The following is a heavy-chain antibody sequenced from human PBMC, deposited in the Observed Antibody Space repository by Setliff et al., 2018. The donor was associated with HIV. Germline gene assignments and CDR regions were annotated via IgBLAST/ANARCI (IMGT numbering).Heavy chain of an antibody. CDR3: AREIQIAVAAVGWFDP. CDR1: GGTSRSNA. Sequence: ASVKVSCKASGGTSRSNAISWVRQAPGQGLEWMGGIIPLFGTANYAQKFQGRVTITADKSTSTAYLELNSLRSEDSAIYYCAREIQIAVAAVGWFDPWGQGTLVTVSS. D-gene: IGHD6-13*01. CDR2: IIPLFGTA. J-gene: IGHJ5*02. V-gene: IGHV1-69*06.